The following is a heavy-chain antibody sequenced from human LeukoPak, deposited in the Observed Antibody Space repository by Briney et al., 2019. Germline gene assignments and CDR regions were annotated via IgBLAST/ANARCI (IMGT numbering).Heavy chain of an antibody. CDR3: ARGRITGHNYYYYMDV. J-gene: IGHJ6*03. CDR1: GGSFSGYY. D-gene: IGHD1-20*01. Sequence: SETLSLTCAVYGGSFSGYYWSWIRQPPGKGLEWIGEINHSGSTNYNPSLKSRVTISVDTSKNQFFLKLSSVTAADTAVYYCARGRITGHNYYYYMDVWGKGTTVTVSS. CDR2: INHSGST. V-gene: IGHV4-34*01.